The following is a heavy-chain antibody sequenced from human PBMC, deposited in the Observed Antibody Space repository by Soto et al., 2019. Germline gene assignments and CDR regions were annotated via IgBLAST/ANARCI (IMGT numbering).Heavy chain of an antibody. V-gene: IGHV4-39*01. J-gene: IGHJ6*02. CDR2: IYYSGST. D-gene: IGHD2-15*01. CDR3: ATTEGYCSGGSCFSADYYYGMDV. Sequence: SETLSLTCAVSGGSVSSGSYYWSWIRQPPGKGLEWIGSIYYSGSTYYNPSLKSRVTISVDTSKNQFSLKLSSVTAADTAVYYCATTEGYCSGGSCFSADYYYGMDVWGQGTTVTVSS. CDR1: GGSVSSGSYY.